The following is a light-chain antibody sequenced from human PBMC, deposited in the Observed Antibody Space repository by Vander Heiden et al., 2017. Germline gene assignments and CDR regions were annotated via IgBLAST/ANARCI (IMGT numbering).Light chain of an antibody. CDR1: QSVSSSY. CDR3: QQYGSSPNT. V-gene: IGKV3-20*01. J-gene: IGKJ5*01. Sequence: ELVLTLTPGTLSSSPGESAPLSYRASQSVSSSYLVWYQQKPGQAPRLLIYDASSRATGIPDRFSGSGSGTDFTLTISRLEPEDIAVFYCQQYGSSPNTFGQGTQLEIK. CDR2: DAS.